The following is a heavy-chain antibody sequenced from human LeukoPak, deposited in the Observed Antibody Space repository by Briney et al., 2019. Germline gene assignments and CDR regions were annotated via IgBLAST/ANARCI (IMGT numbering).Heavy chain of an antibody. Sequence: GASVKVSCKASGYTFTSYGISWVRQAPGQGLEWMGRINPNSGGTNYAQKFQGRVTMTRDTSISTAYMELSRLRSDDTAVYYCARARRDGYNWGYWGQGTLVTVSS. CDR3: ARARRDGYNWGY. CDR2: INPNSGGT. CDR1: GYTFTSYG. J-gene: IGHJ4*02. V-gene: IGHV1-2*06. D-gene: IGHD5-24*01.